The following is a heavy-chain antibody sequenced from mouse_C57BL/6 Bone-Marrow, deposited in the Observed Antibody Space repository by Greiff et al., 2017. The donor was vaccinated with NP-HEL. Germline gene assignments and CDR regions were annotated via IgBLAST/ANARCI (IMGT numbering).Heavy chain of an antibody. CDR2: IDPENGDT. CDR3: TRITTVVEPFWYFDV. Sequence: EVQRVESGAELVRPGASVKLSCTASGFNIKDDYMHWVKQRPEQGLEWIGWIDPENGDTEYASKFQGKATITADTSSNTAYLQLSSLTSEDTAVYYCTRITTVVEPFWYFDVWGTGTTVTVSS. CDR1: GFNIKDDY. V-gene: IGHV14-4*01. J-gene: IGHJ1*03. D-gene: IGHD1-1*01.